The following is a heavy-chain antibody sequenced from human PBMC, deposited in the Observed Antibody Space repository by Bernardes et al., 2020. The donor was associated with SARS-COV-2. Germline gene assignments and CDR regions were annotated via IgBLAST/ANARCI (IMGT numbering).Heavy chain of an antibody. J-gene: IGHJ4*02. V-gene: IGHV1-18*01. CDR1: GYTFTSYG. CDR2: ISAYNGNT. CDR3: ARVDGDYPVLMVYAILRFDY. Sequence: ASVKVSCKASGYTFTSYGISWVRQAPGQGLEWMGWISAYNGNTNYAQKLQGRVTMTTDTSTSTAYMELRSLRSDDTAVYYCARVDGDYPVLMVYAILRFDYWGQGTLVTVSS. D-gene: IGHD2-8*01.